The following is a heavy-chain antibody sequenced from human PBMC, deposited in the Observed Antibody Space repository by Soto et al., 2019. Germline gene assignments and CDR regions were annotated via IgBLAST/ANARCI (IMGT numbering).Heavy chain of an antibody. CDR2: IYYTGTT. D-gene: IGHD3-10*01. Sequence: SETLSLTCTVSGSPISSYYWSWFRHPPGQGLEWVGYIYYTGTTTYNPSLKSRVTVSVDTSKNQFSLKLRSVTAADTAVYYCARRYGSSFDSWGQGTLVTLSS. CDR1: GSPISSYY. J-gene: IGHJ4*02. CDR3: ARRYGSSFDS. V-gene: IGHV4-59*08.